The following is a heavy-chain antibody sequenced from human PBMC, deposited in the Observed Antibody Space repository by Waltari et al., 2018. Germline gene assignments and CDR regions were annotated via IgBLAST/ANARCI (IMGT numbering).Heavy chain of an antibody. CDR1: GGSISSSSYY. V-gene: IGHV4-39*07. J-gene: IGHJ5*02. CDR3: ARAQGGGNNWFDP. CDR2: IYYSGST. D-gene: IGHD2-15*01. Sequence: QLQLQESGPGLVKPSETLSLTCTVSGGSISSSSYYWGWIRQPPGKGLEWIGSIYYSGSTYYNPSLKSRVTISVDTSKNQFSLKLSSVTAADTAVYYCARAQGGGNNWFDPWGQGTLVTVSS.